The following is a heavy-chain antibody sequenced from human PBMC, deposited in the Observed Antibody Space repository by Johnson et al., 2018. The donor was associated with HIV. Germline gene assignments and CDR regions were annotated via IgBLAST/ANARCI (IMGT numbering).Heavy chain of an antibody. CDR2: IKQDGSEK. D-gene: IGHD5-24*01. Sequence: VQLVESGGGLVQPGGSLRLSCAASGFTFSSYWMSWVRQAPGKVLEWVANIKQDGSEKYYVDSVKGRITISRDNAKNSLYLQMNSLRAEDTAVYYCARDQWMAGDAFDIWGQGTVVTVSS. V-gene: IGHV3-7*01. CDR3: ARDQWMAGDAFDI. CDR1: GFTFSSYW. J-gene: IGHJ3*02.